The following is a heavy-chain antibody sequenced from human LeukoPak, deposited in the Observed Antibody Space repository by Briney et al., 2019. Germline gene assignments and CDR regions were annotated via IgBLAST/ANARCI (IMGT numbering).Heavy chain of an antibody. J-gene: IGHJ6*03. CDR2: ISSSSSYI. D-gene: IGHD6-19*01. CDR1: GFTFSSYS. Sequence: GGSLRLSCAASGFTFSSYSMNWVRQAPGKGLEWVSSISSSSSYIYYADSVKGRFTISRDNAKNSLYLQMNSLRAEDTAVYYCARGSRRGSSGWYLSRYYYYYMDVWGKGTTVTVSS. V-gene: IGHV3-21*01. CDR3: ARGSRRGSSGWYLSRYYYYYMDV.